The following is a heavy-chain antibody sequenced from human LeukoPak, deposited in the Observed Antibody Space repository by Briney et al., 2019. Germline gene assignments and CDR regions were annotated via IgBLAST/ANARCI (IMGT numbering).Heavy chain of an antibody. D-gene: IGHD1-1*01. CDR3: ASTTRENAFDI. Sequence: SETLSLTCTVSGGSISSGGYYWSWIRQHPGNGLEWIGYIYYSGSTYYNPSLKSRVTISVDTFKNQFSLKLSSVTAADTAVYYCASTTRENAFDIWGQGTMVTVSS. J-gene: IGHJ3*02. V-gene: IGHV4-31*03. CDR1: GGSISSGGYY. CDR2: IYYSGST.